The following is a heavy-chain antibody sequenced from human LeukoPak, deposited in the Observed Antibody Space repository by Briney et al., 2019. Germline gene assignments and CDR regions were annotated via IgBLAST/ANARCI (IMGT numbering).Heavy chain of an antibody. V-gene: IGHV4-39*01. Sequence: PSETLSLTCTVSGGSISSSSYYWGWIRQPPGKGLEWIGSMYYSGGPYYNPSLKSRVTMSVDTSKNQISLKLSTVTAADTAVYYCAKVGSSWYTGTIDYWGQGTLVTVSS. CDR3: AKVGSSWYTGTIDY. D-gene: IGHD6-13*01. CDR2: MYYSGGP. CDR1: GGSISSSSYY. J-gene: IGHJ4*02.